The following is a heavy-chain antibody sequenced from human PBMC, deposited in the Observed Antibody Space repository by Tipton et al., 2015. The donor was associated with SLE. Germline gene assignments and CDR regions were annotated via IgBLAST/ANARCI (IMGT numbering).Heavy chain of an antibody. V-gene: IGHV4-31*11. CDR2: IYFTGTT. D-gene: IGHD4-17*01. J-gene: IGHJ3*02. Sequence: TLSLTCAVSGGSLSRGSYYWSWIRQHPGMGLEWCGYIYFTGTTYYNPSLESRVSISVDTSKNQFSLRLSSVTAADTAVYYCARPAVYGDSRGGFDIWGQGTMVTVSS. CDR1: GGSLSRGSYY. CDR3: ARPAVYGDSRGGFDI.